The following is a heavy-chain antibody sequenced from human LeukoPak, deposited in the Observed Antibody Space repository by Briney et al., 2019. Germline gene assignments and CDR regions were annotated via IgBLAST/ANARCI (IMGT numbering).Heavy chain of an antibody. CDR1: GLDFSEHG. CDR3: ARDTFGNTAMDLLDY. CDR2: ISRSGGTM. Sequence: GGSLRLSWAAAGLDFSEHGMNWVRQAPGKGLEWVSYISRSGGTMFHADSVRGRFTISRDNAKNSLYLQMNSLRVEDTALYYCARDTFGNTAMDLLDYWGQGTLVTVSS. J-gene: IGHJ4*02. V-gene: IGHV3-48*03. D-gene: IGHD5-18*01.